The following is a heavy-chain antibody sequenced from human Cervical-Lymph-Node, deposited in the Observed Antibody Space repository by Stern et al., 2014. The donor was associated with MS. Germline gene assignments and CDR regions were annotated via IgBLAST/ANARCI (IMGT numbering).Heavy chain of an antibody. J-gene: IGHJ4*02. D-gene: IGHD6-19*01. V-gene: IGHV4-4*02. CDR3: AKSSGWWRLDS. CDR1: GVSIATGNH. CDR2: MLHSGTT. Sequence: QLQLQESGPGLVKPSETLSLTCTVSGVSIATGNHWTWVRQSPEKGLEWIGEMLHSGTTNYSPSFKSRFTMSVDKSKTQFSLKLRFVTAADTAVYFCAKSSGWWRLDSWGQGTLVSVSS.